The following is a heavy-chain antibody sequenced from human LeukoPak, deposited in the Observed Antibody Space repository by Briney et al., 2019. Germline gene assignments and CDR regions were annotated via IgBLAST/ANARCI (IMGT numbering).Heavy chain of an antibody. Sequence: GKGLEWVAVMSYDGSNKYYADSVRGRFTISRDNSKNTLYLQMDSLRAEDTALYYCGKEDYWGQGTLVTVSS. V-gene: IGHV3-30*04. J-gene: IGHJ4*02. CDR2: MSYDGSNK. CDR3: GKEDY.